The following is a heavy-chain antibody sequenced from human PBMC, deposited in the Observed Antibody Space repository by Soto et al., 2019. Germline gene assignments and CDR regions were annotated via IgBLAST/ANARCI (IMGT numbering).Heavy chain of an antibody. CDR1: SGSISSSNW. CDR3: ARGSPEERQWLVYPTGYYFDS. CDR2: IYHSGST. J-gene: IGHJ4*02. V-gene: IGHV4-4*02. D-gene: IGHD6-19*01. Sequence: QVQLQESGPGLVKPSGTLSLTCAVSSGSISSSNWWSWVRQPPGKGLEWIGEIYHSGSTNYNPSHKSRVTISVDRSKTQFPRNLTSETAAHAAVYYCARGSPEERQWLVYPTGYYFDSWGQGTLVTFSS.